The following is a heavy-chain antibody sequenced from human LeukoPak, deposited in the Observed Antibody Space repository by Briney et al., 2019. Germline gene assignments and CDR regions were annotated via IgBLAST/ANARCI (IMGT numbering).Heavy chain of an antibody. CDR2: INPNSGGT. Sequence: ASVKVSCKASGYTFTGYYMHWVRQAPGQGLEWMGWINPNSGGTNYAQKFQGRVTMTRDTSISTAYMELSRLRSDDTAVYYCARTRYCTNGVCPLDYWGQGTLVTVSS. V-gene: IGHV1-2*02. J-gene: IGHJ4*02. CDR1: GYTFTGYY. D-gene: IGHD2-8*01. CDR3: ARTRYCTNGVCPLDY.